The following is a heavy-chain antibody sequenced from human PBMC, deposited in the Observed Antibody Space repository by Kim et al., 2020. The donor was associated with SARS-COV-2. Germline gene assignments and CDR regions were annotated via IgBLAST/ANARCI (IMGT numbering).Heavy chain of an antibody. V-gene: IGHV3-48*02. CDR1: GFTFSSYS. J-gene: IGHJ6*02. CDR2: ISSSSSTI. CDR3: ARDQPSIAAAAWFYYYYGMDV. Sequence: GGSLRLSCAASGFTFSSYSMNWVRQAPGKGLEWVSYISSSSSTIYYADSVKGRFTISRDNAKNSLYLQMNSLRDEDTAVYYCARDQPSIAAAAWFYYYYGMDVWGQGTTVTVSS. D-gene: IGHD6-13*01.